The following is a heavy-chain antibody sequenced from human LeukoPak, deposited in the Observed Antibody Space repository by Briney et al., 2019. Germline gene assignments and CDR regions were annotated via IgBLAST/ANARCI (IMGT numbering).Heavy chain of an antibody. CDR2: FDPEDGET. J-gene: IGHJ4*02. CDR3: ATRDSSCRGPDY. D-gene: IGHD3-22*01. Sequence: ASVKVSCKVSGYTLTELSMHWVRQAPGKGLEWMGGFDPEDGETIYAQKFQGRVTMTEDTSTDTAYMELSSLRSEDTAVYYCATRDSSCRGPDYWGQGILVTVSS. CDR1: GYTLTELS. V-gene: IGHV1-24*01.